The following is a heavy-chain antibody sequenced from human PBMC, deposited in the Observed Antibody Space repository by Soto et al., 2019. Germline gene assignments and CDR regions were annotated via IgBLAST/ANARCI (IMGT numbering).Heavy chain of an antibody. V-gene: IGHV3-23*01. Sequence: GGSLRLSCAVSGFICSSYDMSWVRQATGKGLEWVSTILVGGSTHYEDSVKGRFTISRDTSKNTVYLQMNSLTAGDTAVYYCAKATATGGGAFEIYGRGTLVTVSS. CDR2: ILVGGST. CDR3: AKATATGGGAFEI. D-gene: IGHD2-8*02. CDR1: GFICSSYD. J-gene: IGHJ3*02.